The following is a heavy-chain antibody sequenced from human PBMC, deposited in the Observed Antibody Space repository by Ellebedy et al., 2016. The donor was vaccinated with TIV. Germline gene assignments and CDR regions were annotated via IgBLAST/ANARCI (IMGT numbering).Heavy chain of an antibody. CDR3: AKDSRTMKVVEAHY. Sequence: PGGSLRLSCAASGFTFSTYGMHWVRQAPGKGLEWVSAISGSGGSTYYADSVKGRFTISRDNSKNTLYLQMNSLRAEDTAVYYCAKDSRTMKVVEAHYWGQGTLVTVSS. CDR1: GFTFSTYG. D-gene: IGHD3-22*01. CDR2: ISGSGGST. J-gene: IGHJ4*02. V-gene: IGHV3-23*01.